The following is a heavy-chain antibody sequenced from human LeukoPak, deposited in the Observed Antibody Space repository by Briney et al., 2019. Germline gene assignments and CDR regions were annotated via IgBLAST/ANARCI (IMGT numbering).Heavy chain of an antibody. D-gene: IGHD6-13*01. CDR3: ARDRSSSWYGANNWFDP. CDR2: INPNSGGT. CDR1: GYTFTSYY. Sequence: ASVKVSCKPSGYTFTSYYMHWVRQAPGQGLEWMGWINPNSGGTNYAQKFQGRVTMTRDTSISTAYMELSRLRSDDTAVYYCARDRSSSWYGANNWFDPWGQGTLVTVSS. J-gene: IGHJ5*02. V-gene: IGHV1-2*02.